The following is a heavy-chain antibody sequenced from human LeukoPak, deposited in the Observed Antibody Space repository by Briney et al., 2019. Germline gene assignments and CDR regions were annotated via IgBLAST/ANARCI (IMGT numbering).Heavy chain of an antibody. V-gene: IGHV4-38-2*02. Sequence: SETLSLTCSVSGSSISSDCYWGWVRQPPGKGLEWIGSIKHRGRSYYNPSLKSRVTISVDTSKNQFSLQLSSVTAADTAVYYCARVVGATSTDYWGQGILVTVSS. CDR3: ARVVGATSTDY. D-gene: IGHD2-15*01. CDR2: IKHRGRS. J-gene: IGHJ4*02. CDR1: GSSISSDCY.